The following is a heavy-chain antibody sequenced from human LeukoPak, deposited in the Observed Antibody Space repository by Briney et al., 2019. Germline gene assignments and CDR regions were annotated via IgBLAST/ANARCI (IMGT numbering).Heavy chain of an antibody. D-gene: IGHD1-26*01. CDR3: AKSLRMFWGSYYE. J-gene: IGHJ4*02. CDR2: ISGSGGST. V-gene: IGHV3-23*01. CDR1: GFTFSSYA. Sequence: GGSLRLSCAASGFTFSSYAMSWVRQAPGKGLEWVSAISGSGGSTDYADSVKGRCTMSRVNAKSSVYLQMNSLRAEDTAVYYCAKSLRMFWGSYYEWGQGTLVTVSS.